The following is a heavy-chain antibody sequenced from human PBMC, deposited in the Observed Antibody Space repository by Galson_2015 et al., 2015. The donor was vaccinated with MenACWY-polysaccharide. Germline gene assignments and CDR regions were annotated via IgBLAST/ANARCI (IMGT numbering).Heavy chain of an antibody. D-gene: IGHD4-17*01. CDR1: GYTFSTYG. V-gene: IGHV1-18*01. CDR3: ARGGDYGHPYGMDV. CDR2: ISCYNGNT. Sequence: SCKASGYTFSTYGISWVRQAPGQGLAWMGWISCYNGNTDYAQKFQGRVTMTTETSTSTVYMEVRSLRSDDTAVYYCARGGDYGHPYGMDVWGQGTTVTVSS. J-gene: IGHJ6*02.